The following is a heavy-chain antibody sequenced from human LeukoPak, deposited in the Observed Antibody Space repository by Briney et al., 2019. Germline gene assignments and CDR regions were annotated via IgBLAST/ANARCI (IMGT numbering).Heavy chain of an antibody. Sequence: PSETLSLTCTVSGGSITSYFWTWIRQPPGKGLEWIGYIYHSGTTNYNPSLKSRATISVDTSRSQFSLKLSSVTAADTAVYYCAQKAPFSPEYSQQWGQGTLVTVSS. D-gene: IGHD2/OR15-2a*01. CDR2: IYHSGTT. J-gene: IGHJ1*01. CDR1: GGSITSYF. V-gene: IGHV4-59*01. CDR3: AQKAPFSPEYSQQ.